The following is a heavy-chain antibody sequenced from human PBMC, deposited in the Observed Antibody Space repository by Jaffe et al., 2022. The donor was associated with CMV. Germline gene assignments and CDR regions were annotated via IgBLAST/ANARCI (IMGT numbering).Heavy chain of an antibody. CDR2: IWYDGSNK. D-gene: IGHD4-17*01. J-gene: IGHJ3*02. Sequence: QVQLVESGGGVVQPGRSLRLSCAASGFTFSSYGMHWVRQAPGKGLEWVAVIWYDGSNKYYADSVKGRFTISRDNSKNTLYLQMNSLRAEDTAVYYCARDSLSTVDSSGAFDIWGQGTMVTVSS. CDR3: ARDSLSTVDSSGAFDI. V-gene: IGHV3-33*08. CDR1: GFTFSSYG.